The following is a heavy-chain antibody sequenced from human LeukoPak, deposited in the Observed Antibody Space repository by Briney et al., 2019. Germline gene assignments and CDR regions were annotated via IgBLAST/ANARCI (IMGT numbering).Heavy chain of an antibody. V-gene: IGHV4-38-2*01. CDR2: VYHSGST. J-gene: IGHJ4*02. CDR1: DYSISSGNY. CDR3: ARNDSTGYFDY. Sequence: SETLSLTCAVSDYSISSGNYWGWIRQPPGKGLEWIGSVYHSGSTHYSPSLKSRVTISVDTSKNQFSLKLRSVTAADTAVYYCARNDSTGYFDYWGQGTLVTVSS. D-gene: IGHD3-22*01.